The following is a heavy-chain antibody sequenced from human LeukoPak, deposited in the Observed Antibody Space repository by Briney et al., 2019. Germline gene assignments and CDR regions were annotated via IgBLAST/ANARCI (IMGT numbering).Heavy chain of an antibody. CDR3: AKDLFLPMVPDAFDI. Sequence: GGPLRLSCAASGFTFSSYGMHWVRQAPGKGLEWVAVISYDGNDKYYADSVKGRFTISKDNSKNTLYLQMNSLRAEDTAVYYCAKDLFLPMVPDAFDIWGQGTMVTVSS. V-gene: IGHV3-30*18. CDR1: GFTFSSYG. CDR2: ISYDGNDK. D-gene: IGHD4/OR15-4a*01. J-gene: IGHJ3*02.